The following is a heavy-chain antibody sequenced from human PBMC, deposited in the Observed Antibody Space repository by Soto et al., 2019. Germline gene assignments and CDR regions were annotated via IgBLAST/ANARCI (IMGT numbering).Heavy chain of an antibody. J-gene: IGHJ5*02. V-gene: IGHV4-30-4*01. CDR3: ARAYNWYYDGWFDP. CDR2: IYYSGST. D-gene: IGHD1-7*01. Sequence: SETLSLTCTVSGGSISSGDYYWSWIRQPPGKGLEWIGYIYYSGSTYYNPSLKSRVTISVDTSKNQFSLKLSSVTAADTAVYYCARAYNWYYDGWFDPWGQGTVVTVSS. CDR1: GGSISSGDYY.